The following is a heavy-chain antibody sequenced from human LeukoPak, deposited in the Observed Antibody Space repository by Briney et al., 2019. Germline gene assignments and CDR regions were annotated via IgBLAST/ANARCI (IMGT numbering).Heavy chain of an antibody. J-gene: IGHJ4*02. V-gene: IGHV3-23*01. Sequence: GGSLRLSCAASGFTFSSYAMSWVRQAPGKGLEWVSAISGSGGSTYYADSVKGRFTISRDNSKNTLYLRMNSLRAEDTAVYYCASPLHYGSGSYYRPGGYWGQGTLVTVSS. D-gene: IGHD3-10*01. CDR3: ASPLHYGSGSYYRPGGY. CDR1: GFTFSSYA. CDR2: ISGSGGST.